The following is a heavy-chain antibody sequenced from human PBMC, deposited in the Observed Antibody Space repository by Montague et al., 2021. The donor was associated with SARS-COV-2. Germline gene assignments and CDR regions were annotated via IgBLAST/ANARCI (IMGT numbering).Heavy chain of an antibody. J-gene: IGHJ6*02. CDR2: IDWDDDK. D-gene: IGHD3-10*01. Sequence: PALVKPTQTLTLTCTFSGFSLSTSGMCVSWIRQPPGKALERLALIDWDDDKYYSTSLKTRLTISKDTSKNQVVLTMTNMDPVDTATYYCARIRVGRGVSWVYDMDDWGQGTTVTVSS. CDR3: ARIRVGRGVSWVYDMDD. CDR1: GFSLSTSGMC. V-gene: IGHV2-70*01.